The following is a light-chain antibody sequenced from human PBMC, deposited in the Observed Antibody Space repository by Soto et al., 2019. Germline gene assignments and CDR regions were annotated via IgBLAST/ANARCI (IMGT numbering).Light chain of an antibody. CDR3: EQYGSSPRT. CDR1: QSVSSIY. Sequence: EIVLTQSPGTLSLSPGERATLSCRASQSVSSIYFSWYQQKRGQAPRLLIYVVSSRATGIPDRFSGSGSGTDFTLTISRLEPEDSAVYYCEQYGSSPRTFGQGTKVDI. V-gene: IGKV3-20*01. J-gene: IGKJ1*01. CDR2: VVS.